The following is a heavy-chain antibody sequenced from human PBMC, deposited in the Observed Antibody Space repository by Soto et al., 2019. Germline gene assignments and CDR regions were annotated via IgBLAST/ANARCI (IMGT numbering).Heavy chain of an antibody. Sequence: GGSLRLSCVGSGFTFTNSEINWVRQAPGKGLEWISYIRHSGHIYYADAVKGRFTISRDNSKNTLFLQMDSLRVDDTGVYYCALTRRSSLLEVAGPGFEYWGQGTLVTVS. CDR2: IRHSGHI. V-gene: IGHV3-48*03. J-gene: IGHJ4*02. CDR1: GFTFTNSE. CDR3: ALTRRSSLLEVAGPGFEY. D-gene: IGHD6-19*01.